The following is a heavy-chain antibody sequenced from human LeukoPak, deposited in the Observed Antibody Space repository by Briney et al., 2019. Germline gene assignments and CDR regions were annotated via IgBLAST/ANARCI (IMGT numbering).Heavy chain of an antibody. Sequence: PGRSLRLSCAASGFTFSTYAFHWVRQAPGKGLECVAVISNDGSDKYYPDSVKGRITISRDNSENTLYLQMNSLRAEDTAVYFCARGTYYYDSRGYYSGGLDYWGQGTLVTVSS. J-gene: IGHJ4*02. CDR1: GFTFSTYA. V-gene: IGHV3-30*04. CDR2: ISNDGSDK. D-gene: IGHD3-22*01. CDR3: ARGTYYYDSRGYYSGGLDY.